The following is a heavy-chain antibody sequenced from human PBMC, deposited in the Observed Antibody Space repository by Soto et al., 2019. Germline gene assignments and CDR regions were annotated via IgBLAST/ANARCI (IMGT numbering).Heavy chain of an antibody. D-gene: IGHD2-2*01. CDR1: GFTFDHYA. Sequence: PGGSLRLSCAASGFTFDHYALHWGRQTPGKGLGWVSVISGSDDTTYSANSVKGRFTISRDNSKSTLYLQMNSLRAEDTAIYYCAKCSSASCYSTPHYWGRGTLVTVSS. CDR3: AKCSSASCYSTPHY. J-gene: IGHJ4*02. V-gene: IGHV3-23*01. CDR2: ISGSDDTT.